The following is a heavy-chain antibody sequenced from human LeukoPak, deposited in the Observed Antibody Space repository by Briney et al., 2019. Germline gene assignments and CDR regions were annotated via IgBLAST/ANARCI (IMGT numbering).Heavy chain of an antibody. D-gene: IGHD3-22*01. CDR2: IYYSGST. Sequence: SETLSLTCTVSGGSISSYYWSWIRQPPGKGLEWIGYIYYSGSTNYNPSLKSRVTISVDTSKNQFSLKLSSVTAADTAVYYCASAPLGYDSSSSDGYFQHWGQGTLATVSS. CDR3: ASAPLGYDSSSSDGYFQH. V-gene: IGHV4-59*08. J-gene: IGHJ1*01. CDR1: GGSISSYY.